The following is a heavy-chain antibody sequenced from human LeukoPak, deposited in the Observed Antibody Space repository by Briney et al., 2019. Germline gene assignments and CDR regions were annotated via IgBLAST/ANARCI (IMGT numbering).Heavy chain of an antibody. CDR3: ARDRRYYGSGSYSRYFDY. J-gene: IGHJ4*02. D-gene: IGHD3-10*01. CDR1: GGTFSSYA. V-gene: IGHV1-69*05. Sequence: SVKVSCKASGGTFSSYAISWVRQAPGQGLEWMGGIIPIFGTANYAQKFQGRVTITTDESTSTAYMELRSLRSDDTAVYYCARDRRYYGSGSYSRYFDYWGQGTLVTVSS. CDR2: IIPIFGTA.